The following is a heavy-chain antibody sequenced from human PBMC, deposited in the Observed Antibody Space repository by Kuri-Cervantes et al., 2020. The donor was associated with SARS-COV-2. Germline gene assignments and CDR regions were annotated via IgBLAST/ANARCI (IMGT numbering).Heavy chain of an antibody. J-gene: IGHJ4*02. V-gene: IGHV3-30*02. CDR3: AKSQVTIPGNDY. CDR2: IQDDGSNK. CDR1: GFIFSDAG. Sequence: GESLKISCAASGFIFSDAGMHWVRQAPGKGLEWVAFIQDDGSNKYYADSVKGRFTISRDNSKNTLYLQMNSLRAEDTAVYYCAKSQVTIPGNDYWGQGTLVTVSS. D-gene: IGHD4-17*01.